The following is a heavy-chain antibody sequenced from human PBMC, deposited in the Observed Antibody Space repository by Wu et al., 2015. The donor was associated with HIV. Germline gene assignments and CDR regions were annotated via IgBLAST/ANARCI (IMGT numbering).Heavy chain of an antibody. CDR2: IIPAFGTT. CDR1: GDTFNTFA. Sequence: QVQLVQSGAEVKKPGSSVKVSCKASGDTFNTFAINWVRQAPGQGLEWMGGIIPAFGTTDYAGKFQGGVTISADDSTSTAYMELKRLTSGDTAVYYCARPWQLRNGWPFFDYGAREPWSPSP. D-gene: IGHD4-23*01. V-gene: IGHV1-69*12. J-gene: IGHJ4*02. CDR3: ARPWQLRNGWPFFD.